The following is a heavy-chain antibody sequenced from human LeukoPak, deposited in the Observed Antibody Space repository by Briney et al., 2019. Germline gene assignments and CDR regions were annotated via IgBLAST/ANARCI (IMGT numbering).Heavy chain of an antibody. CDR2: ICDDGSNK. CDR1: GFTFSNYG. V-gene: IGHV3-33*01. Sequence: PGRSLRLSCAPFGFTFSNYGMHWVRQAPGKGLDWVAIICDDGSNKYYADSVKGRFTISRDNSNNMLYLQMNSLRAEDTAVNFLGRQRGTLSGCVCSDWHFDLWGRGTLVTVSS. CDR3: GRQRGTLSGCVCSDWHFDL. D-gene: IGHD2-21*02. J-gene: IGHJ2*01.